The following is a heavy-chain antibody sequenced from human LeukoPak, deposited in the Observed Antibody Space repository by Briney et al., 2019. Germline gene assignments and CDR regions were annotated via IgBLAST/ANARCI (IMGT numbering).Heavy chain of an antibody. CDR1: GYTFTGYY. D-gene: IGHD3-22*01. Sequence: ASVKVSCKASGYTFTGYYMHWVRQAPGQGLEWMGWINPNSGGTNYAQKFQGRVTMTRDTSISTAYMELSRLRSDDTAVYYCARTYYYDSSGMKGDYALDIWGQGTMVTVSS. J-gene: IGHJ3*02. CDR2: INPNSGGT. CDR3: ARTYYYDSSGMKGDYALDI. V-gene: IGHV1-2*02.